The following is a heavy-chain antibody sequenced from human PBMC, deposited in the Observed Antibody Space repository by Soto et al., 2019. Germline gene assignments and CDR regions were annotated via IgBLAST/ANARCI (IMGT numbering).Heavy chain of an antibody. CDR2: IYYSGST. CDR1: GGSISSYY. V-gene: IGHV4-59*01. Sequence: SETPSLTCTVSGGSISSYYWSWIRQPPGKGLEWIGYIYYSGSTNYNPSLKSRVTISVDTSKNQFSLKLSSVTAADTAVYYCASSPSITIFPHYYYYYYMDVWGKGTTVTVSS. CDR3: ASSPSITIFPHYYYYYYMDV. J-gene: IGHJ6*03. D-gene: IGHD3-9*01.